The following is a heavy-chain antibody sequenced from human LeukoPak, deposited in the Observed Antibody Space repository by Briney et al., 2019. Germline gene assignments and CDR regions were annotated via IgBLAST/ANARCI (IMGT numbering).Heavy chain of an antibody. CDR2: IRYDGINK. CDR1: GFTFSSYG. V-gene: IGHV3-30*02. Sequence: GGSLRLSCAASGFTFSSYGMHWVRQAPGKGLEWVAIIRYDGINKYYVDSVKGRFTISRDTSKNTLCLQMNSLRAEDTAVYYCAKDNWNYFDYWGQGTLVTVSS. D-gene: IGHD1-20*01. J-gene: IGHJ4*02. CDR3: AKDNWNYFDY.